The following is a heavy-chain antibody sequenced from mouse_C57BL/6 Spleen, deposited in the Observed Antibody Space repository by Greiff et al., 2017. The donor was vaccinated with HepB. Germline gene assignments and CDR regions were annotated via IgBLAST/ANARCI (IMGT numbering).Heavy chain of an antibody. V-gene: IGHV7-3*01. Sequence: EVNVVESGGGLVQPGGSLSLSCAASGFTFTDYYMSWVRQPPGKALEWLGFIRNKANGYTTEYSASVKGRFTISRDNSQSILYLQMNALRAEDSDTYYCARYNDPYCFDCWGQGTTLTVTS. CDR1: GFTFTDYY. J-gene: IGHJ2*01. CDR2: IRNKANGYTT. CDR3: ARYNDPYCFDC.